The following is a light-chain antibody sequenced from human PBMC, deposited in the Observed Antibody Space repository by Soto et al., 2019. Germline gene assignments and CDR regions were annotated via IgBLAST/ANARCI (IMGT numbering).Light chain of an antibody. J-gene: IGLJ1*01. V-gene: IGLV1-44*01. CDR1: SSNIGSKT. CDR2: SNY. Sequence: QSVLTQPPSASGTPGQRVTISCSGSSSNIGSKTVNWYQQLPGTAPKLLIYSNYQRPSGVPDRFSGSKSVTSASLAISGLQSEDEADYYCSAWDASLNGYVFGTGTKVPS. CDR3: SAWDASLNGYV.